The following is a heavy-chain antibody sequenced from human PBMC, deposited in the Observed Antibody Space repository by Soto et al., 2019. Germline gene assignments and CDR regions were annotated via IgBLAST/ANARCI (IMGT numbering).Heavy chain of an antibody. CDR1: GYTFTSYA. CDR2: INAGNGNT. Sequence: QVQLVQSGAEVKKPGASVKVSCKASGYTFTSYAMHWVRQAPGQRLEWMGWINAGNGNTKYSQKFQGRVTITRDTSASTAYMELSRLRSEDTAVYYCARSSSSSSLEYYYYYGMDVWGQGTTVTVSS. V-gene: IGHV1-3*01. J-gene: IGHJ6*02. D-gene: IGHD6-6*01. CDR3: ARSSSSSSLEYYYYYGMDV.